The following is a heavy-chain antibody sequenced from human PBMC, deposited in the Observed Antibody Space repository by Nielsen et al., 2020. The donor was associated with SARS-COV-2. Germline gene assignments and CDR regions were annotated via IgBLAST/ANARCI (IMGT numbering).Heavy chain of an antibody. CDR3: ARQTHSAVAGTVWFDP. D-gene: IGHD6-19*01. CDR1: GGSISSYY. J-gene: IGHJ5*02. CDR2: IYYSGST. V-gene: IGHV4-39*01. Sequence: SETLSLTCTVSGGSISSYYWGWIRQPPGKGLEWIGSIYYSGSTYYNPSLKSRVTISVDTSKNQFSLKLSSVTAADTAVYYCARQTHSAVAGTVWFDPWGQGTLVTVSS.